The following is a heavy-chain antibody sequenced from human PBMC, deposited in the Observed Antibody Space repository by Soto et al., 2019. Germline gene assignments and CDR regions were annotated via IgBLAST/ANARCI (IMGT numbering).Heavy chain of an antibody. CDR3: ARGQDTGWFDP. V-gene: IGHV4-34*01. CDR2: INHSGST. CDR1: GGSFSGYY. J-gene: IGHJ5*02. D-gene: IGHD2-15*01. Sequence: SETLSLTCAVYGGSFSGYYWSWIRQPPGKGLEWIGEINHSGSTNYNPSLKSRVTISVDTSKNQFSLKLSSVTAADTAVYYCARGQDTGWFDPWGQGTLVTVSS.